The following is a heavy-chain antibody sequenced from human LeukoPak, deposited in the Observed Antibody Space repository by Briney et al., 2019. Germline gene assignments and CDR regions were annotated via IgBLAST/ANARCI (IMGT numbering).Heavy chain of an antibody. CDR3: ARSSSWYELDY. J-gene: IGHJ4*02. D-gene: IGHD6-13*01. Sequence: PLETLCLTPTVSLGSICISSYCCGSTSQPPRNWLGWIGSIYFSGRTYFNPSLKSRATTSVDTSKNQFSLKLTSVTAADTAVYYCARSSSWYELDYWGQGTLVTVSS. CDR2: IYFSGRT. CDR1: LGSICISSYC. V-gene: IGHV4-39*01.